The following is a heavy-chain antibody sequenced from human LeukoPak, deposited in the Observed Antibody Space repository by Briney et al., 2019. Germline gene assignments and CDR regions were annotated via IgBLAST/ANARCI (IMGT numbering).Heavy chain of an antibody. J-gene: IGHJ4*02. CDR3: AKYAVRETFFGDY. Sequence: GGSLRLSCAASGFSFSNYAMAWVRQAPGKGLEWVSGISAGGTRTYYADSVRGRFTIFRDNSMDTVYLQMNSLRAEDTGVYYCAKYAVRETFFGDYWGQGTLVTVSS. CDR2: ISAGGTRT. D-gene: IGHD3-3*01. CDR1: GFSFSNYA. V-gene: IGHV3-23*01.